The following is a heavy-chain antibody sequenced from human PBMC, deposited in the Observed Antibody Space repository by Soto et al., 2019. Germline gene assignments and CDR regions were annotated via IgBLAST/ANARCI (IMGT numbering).Heavy chain of an antibody. J-gene: IGHJ6*02. CDR1: GFDFSDYA. CDR3: AKDRHASGTRWDMDV. D-gene: IGHD3-10*01. Sequence: QVQLVESGGGVVQPGRSLRLSCAASGFDFSDYAMHWVRQAPGKGLEWAAVISHDGNSKYSADSVKGRITVSRDNSRNTVILQMDSLISEDTGVYYCAKDRHASGTRWDMDVWGQGTTVTVSS. CDR2: ISHDGNSK. V-gene: IGHV3-30*18.